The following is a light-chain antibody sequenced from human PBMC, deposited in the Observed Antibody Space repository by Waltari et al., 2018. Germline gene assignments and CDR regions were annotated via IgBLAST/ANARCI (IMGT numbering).Light chain of an antibody. Sequence: DIQMTQSPSTLSASVGDRFTITCRASQVISNWLAWYQQKPGKAPKLLIYKASTLASVVPSRFSGSGSGTEFTLTISSLQPDDFATYYCQQYNSYSLLTFGGGTKVEIK. CDR1: QVISNW. J-gene: IGKJ4*01. V-gene: IGKV1-5*03. CDR2: KAS. CDR3: QQYNSYSLLT.